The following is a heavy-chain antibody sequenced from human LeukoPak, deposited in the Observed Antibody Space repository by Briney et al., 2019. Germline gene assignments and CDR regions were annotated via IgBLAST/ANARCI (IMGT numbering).Heavy chain of an antibody. J-gene: IGHJ4*02. CDR2: IWYDGSNK. CDR1: GFTFSSYA. Sequence: GGSLRLSCAASGFTFSSYAMHWVRQAPGKGLEWVAVIWYDGSNKYYADSVKGRFTISRDNSKNTLYLQMNSLRAEDTAVYYCARVKFYCSSTSCHWPFDYWGQGTLVTVSS. V-gene: IGHV3-33*08. CDR3: ARVKFYCSSTSCHWPFDY. D-gene: IGHD2-2*01.